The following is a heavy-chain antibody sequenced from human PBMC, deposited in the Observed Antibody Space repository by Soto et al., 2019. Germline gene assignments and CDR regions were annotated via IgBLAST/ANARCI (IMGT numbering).Heavy chain of an antibody. CDR3: ARAMTTVTPEYYYYGMDV. CDR1: GGSISSGGYY. Sequence: QVQLQESGPGLVKPSQTLSLTCTVSGGSISSGGYYWSWIRQHPGKGLEWIGYIYYSGSTYYNPXXKIRVTIAVDXXKXQXXLKLSSVTAADTAVYYCARAMTTVTPEYYYYGMDVWGQGTTVTVSS. D-gene: IGHD4-17*01. CDR2: IYYSGST. V-gene: IGHV4-31*03. J-gene: IGHJ6*02.